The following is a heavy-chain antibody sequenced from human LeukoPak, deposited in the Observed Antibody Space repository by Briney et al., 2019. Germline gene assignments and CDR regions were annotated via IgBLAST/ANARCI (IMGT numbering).Heavy chain of an antibody. D-gene: IGHD2-15*01. Sequence: PGGSLRLSCAASGLTFSSYGMHWVRQAPGKGLEWVAVISYDGSNKYYADSVKGRFTISRDNSKNTLYLQMNSLRAEDTAVYYCAKDLGCSGGSCYSGIDYWGQGTLVTVSS. CDR1: GLTFSSYG. CDR2: ISYDGSNK. J-gene: IGHJ4*02. CDR3: AKDLGCSGGSCYSGIDY. V-gene: IGHV3-30*18.